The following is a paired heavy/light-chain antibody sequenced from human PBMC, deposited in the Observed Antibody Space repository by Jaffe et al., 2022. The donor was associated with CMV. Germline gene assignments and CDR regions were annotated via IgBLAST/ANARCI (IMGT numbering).Light chain of an antibody. CDR2: DAS. CDR1: QSVSSY. CDR3: QQRSNWPIT. Sequence: EIVLTQSPATLSLSPGERATLSCRASQSVSSYIAWYQQKPGQAPRLLMYDASNRATGTPARFSGSGSGTDFTLTISSLEPEDFAVYYCQQRSNWPITFGQGTRLEIK. J-gene: IGKJ5*01. V-gene: IGKV3-11*01.
Heavy chain of an antibody. V-gene: IGHV3-23*04. J-gene: IGHJ5*02. CDR2: ISIGSDRT. D-gene: IGHD6-19*01. CDR3: AKAVAGILNWFDP. CDR1: AGFTFSSYA. Sequence: EVQLVESGGGLVQPGGSLRLSCAASAGFTFSSYAMSWVRQAPGKGLEWVSAISIGSDRTYYADSVRGRFIISRDNSKNTLYLQMNSLRAEDTAVYYCAKAVAGILNWFDPWGQGTLVTVSS.